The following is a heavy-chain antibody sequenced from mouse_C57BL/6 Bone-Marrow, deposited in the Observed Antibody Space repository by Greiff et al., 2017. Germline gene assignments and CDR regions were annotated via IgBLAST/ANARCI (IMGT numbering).Heavy chain of an antibody. J-gene: IGHJ2*01. CDR1: GYTFTSYW. CDR2: IDPSDSYT. D-gene: IGHD3-2*02. V-gene: IGHV1-50*01. CDR3: ARSTGYVNYFDD. Sequence: QVQLKQPGAELVKPGASVKLSCKASGYTFTSYWMQWVKQRPGQGLEWIGEIDPSDSYTNYNHKFKGKATLTVDTSSITAYMQRSSLTSEDSAVYYCARSTGYVNYFDDGAKAPLSQSPQ.